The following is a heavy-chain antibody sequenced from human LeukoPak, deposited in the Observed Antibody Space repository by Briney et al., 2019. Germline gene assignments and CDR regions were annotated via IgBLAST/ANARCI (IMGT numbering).Heavy chain of an antibody. D-gene: IGHD1-26*01. V-gene: IGHV3-7*01. J-gene: IGHJ4*02. CDR3: ARGGPTVGTDY. CDR1: GFTFRNYW. Sequence: GGSLRLSCAGSGFTFRNYWMNWVRQAPGKGLEWVANIKEDGSEKYYVDPVKGRFTVSRDNAKNSLYLQINSLRADDAAVYYCARGGPTVGTDYWGQGTLVTVSS. CDR2: IKEDGSEK.